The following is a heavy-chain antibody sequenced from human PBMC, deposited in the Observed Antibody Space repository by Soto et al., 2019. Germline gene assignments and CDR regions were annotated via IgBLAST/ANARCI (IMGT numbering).Heavy chain of an antibody. J-gene: IGHJ4*02. CDR1: GYTYTSYA. D-gene: IGHD3-3*01. CDR2: INAGNGNR. Sequence: QVQLVQSGAEEKKPGASVKVSCKASGYTYTSYAMYRVRQAPGQRLEWMGWINAGNGNRKYSQKFQGRVTITRDTSASTAYMELSSLRSEDTAVYYCARGYYDFWSGYPYYWGQGTLVTVSS. V-gene: IGHV1-3*05. CDR3: ARGYYDFWSGYPYY.